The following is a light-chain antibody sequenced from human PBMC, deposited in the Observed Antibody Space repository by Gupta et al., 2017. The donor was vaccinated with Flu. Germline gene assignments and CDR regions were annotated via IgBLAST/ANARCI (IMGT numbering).Light chain of an antibody. CDR2: DAS. V-gene: IGKV3-11*01. J-gene: IGKJ4*01. Sequence: EIVLTQSPDTLSLSPGERATLSCRASQNIRTYLAWYQQTPGQAPRLLIYDASNRATGIPARFSGSGSGTDFTLTISSPEPEDFAAYYCQYRSNWVTFGGGTRLEIK. CDR1: QNIRTY. CDR3: QYRSNWVT.